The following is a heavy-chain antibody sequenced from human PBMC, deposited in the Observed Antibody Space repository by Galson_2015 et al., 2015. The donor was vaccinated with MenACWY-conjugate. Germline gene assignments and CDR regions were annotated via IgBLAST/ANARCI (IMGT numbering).Heavy chain of an antibody. J-gene: IGHJ4*02. Sequence: SLRLSCAASGFIFSTYWMHWVRQAPGKGLVWVSRIDPGGSSTTYADSVKDRFTISRDNAKNTLYLQMNSLRPEDTAVFYCAKTRVASFYFDSWGQGTLVTVSS. V-gene: IGHV3-74*01. D-gene: IGHD2-15*01. CDR2: IDPGGSST. CDR1: GFIFSTYW. CDR3: AKTRVASFYFDS.